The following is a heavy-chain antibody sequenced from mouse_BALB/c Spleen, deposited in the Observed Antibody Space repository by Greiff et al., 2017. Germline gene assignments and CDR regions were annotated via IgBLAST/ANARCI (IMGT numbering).Heavy chain of an antibody. CDR2: INPSNGGT. Sequence: VQLQQSGAELVKPGASVKLSCKASGYTFTSYYMYWVKQRPGQGLEWIGEINPSNGGTNFNEKFKGKATLTIDKSSSTAYMQLSRLTSEDSAVYYCTRGLSLYAMDYWGQGTSVTVSS. D-gene: IGHD1-1*02. CDR1: GYTFTSYY. J-gene: IGHJ4*01. V-gene: IGHV1S81*02. CDR3: TRGLSLYAMDY.